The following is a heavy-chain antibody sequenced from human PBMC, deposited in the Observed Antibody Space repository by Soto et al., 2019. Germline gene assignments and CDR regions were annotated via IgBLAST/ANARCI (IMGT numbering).Heavy chain of an antibody. CDR1: GYAFTSHW. D-gene: IGHD2-2*01. CDR2: IYPGDSDT. V-gene: IGHV5-51*01. CDR3: ARGYCTTTICDPWFDP. Sequence: GESLKISCPGSGYAFTSHWIAWVRQMPGKGLEWMGIIYPGDSDTRYSPSFQGQVTISADKSITTAYLQWSSLKASDTAMYYCARGYCTTTICDPWFDPWGQGTLVTVSS. J-gene: IGHJ5*02.